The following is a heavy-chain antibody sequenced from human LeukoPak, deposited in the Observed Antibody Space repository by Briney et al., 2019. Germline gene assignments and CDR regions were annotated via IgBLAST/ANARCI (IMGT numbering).Heavy chain of an antibody. J-gene: IGHJ4*02. CDR3: ARDSGDRTVDY. Sequence: PGGSLRLSCAASGFSFSNYWMSWVRQAPGKGLEWVANIKHDGTEKHYADSVEGRVTVSRDNAKNSVYLQMNSLRVDATAVYYCARDSGDRTVDYWGQGTLVTVSS. CDR2: IKHDGTEK. D-gene: IGHD4-11*01. V-gene: IGHV3-7*01. CDR1: GFSFSNYW.